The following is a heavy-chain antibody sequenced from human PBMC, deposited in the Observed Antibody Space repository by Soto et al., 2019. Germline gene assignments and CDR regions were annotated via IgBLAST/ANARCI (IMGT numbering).Heavy chain of an antibody. D-gene: IGHD4-17*01. J-gene: IGHJ4*02. Sequence: QVQLVQSGAEVKKPGSSVKVSCKASGGTFSSYTISWVRQAPGQGLEWMGRIIPILGIANYAQKFQGRVTITADKSTSTAYMELSSLRSEDTAVYYCARGLRSDYGDYMGMGYWGQGTLVTVSS. CDR2: IIPILGIA. CDR3: ARGLRSDYGDYMGMGY. CDR1: GGTFSSYT. V-gene: IGHV1-69*02.